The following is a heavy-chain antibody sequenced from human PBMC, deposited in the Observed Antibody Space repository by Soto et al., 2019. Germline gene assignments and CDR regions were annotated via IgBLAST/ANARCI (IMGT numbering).Heavy chain of an antibody. CDR1: GGTFSSYA. CDR2: IIPIFGTA. Sequence: QVQLVQSGAEVKKPGSSVKVSCKASGGTFSSYAISWVRQAPGQGLEWMGGIIPIFGTANYAQKFQGRVTITADKSTSTAYMELSSLRSEGTAVYYCARNLLRYFDWLLPNWFDPWGQGTLVTVSS. J-gene: IGHJ5*02. V-gene: IGHV1-69*06. D-gene: IGHD3-9*01. CDR3: ARNLLRYFDWLLPNWFDP.